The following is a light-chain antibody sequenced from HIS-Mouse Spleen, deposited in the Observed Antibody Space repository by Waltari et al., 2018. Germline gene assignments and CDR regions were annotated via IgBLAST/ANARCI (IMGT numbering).Light chain of an antibody. CDR3: SSYAGSNNSLYV. Sequence: QSALTQPPSASGSPGQSVAISCTGTSSDVGGYNYVSWYQQHPGKAPKLMIYEVSKRPSGVRDRFSGSKSGNTDTLTVSGLQAEDEADYYCSSYAGSNNSLYVFGTGTKVTVL. CDR1: SSDVGGYNY. CDR2: EVS. V-gene: IGLV2-8*01. J-gene: IGLJ1*01.